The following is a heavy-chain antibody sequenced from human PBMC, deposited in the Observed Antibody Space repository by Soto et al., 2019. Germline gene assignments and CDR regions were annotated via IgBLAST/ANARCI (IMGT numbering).Heavy chain of an antibody. Sequence: QVQLVQSGAEVKKPGASVKVSCQASGYTFTNYAISWVRQAPGQGLEWMGWISASTRNTDQAQNFQGRVTMIIDTFTMTANMELRSLRSDDTDVYYCARSYCSVGSCYACWHFDLWGRGTLVTVAS. CDR3: ARSYCSVGSCYACWHFDL. D-gene: IGHD2-15*01. V-gene: IGHV1-18*01. J-gene: IGHJ2*01. CDR2: ISASTRNT. CDR1: GYTFTNYA.